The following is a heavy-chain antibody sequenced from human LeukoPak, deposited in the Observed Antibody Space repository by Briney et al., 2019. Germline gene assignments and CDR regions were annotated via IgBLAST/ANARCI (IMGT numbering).Heavy chain of an antibody. V-gene: IGHV3-11*01. J-gene: IGHJ3*02. CDR1: GFTFSDYY. Sequence: GGSLRLSCAASGFTFSDYYMSWIRQAPGKGLEWVSYISSSGSTIYYADSVKGRFTISRDNAKNSLYLQMNSLRAEDTAVYYCARETPTGSGRAFDIWGQGTMVTVSS. CDR2: ISSSGSTI. D-gene: IGHD1-1*01. CDR3: ARETPTGSGRAFDI.